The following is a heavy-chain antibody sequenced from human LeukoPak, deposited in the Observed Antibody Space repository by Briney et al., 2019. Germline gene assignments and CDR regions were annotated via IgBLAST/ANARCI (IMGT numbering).Heavy chain of an antibody. V-gene: IGHV3-30*01. Sequence: GGPLRLSCAASGFTFSSYAMHWVRQAPGKGLEWVAVISYDGSNKYYADSVKGRFTISRDNSKNTLHLQMNSLRAEDTAVYYCARPGFWGRNSSSWGGFDYWGQGTLVTVSS. CDR1: GFTFSSYA. CDR3: ARPGFWGRNSSSWGGFDY. J-gene: IGHJ4*02. CDR2: ISYDGSNK. D-gene: IGHD6-13*01.